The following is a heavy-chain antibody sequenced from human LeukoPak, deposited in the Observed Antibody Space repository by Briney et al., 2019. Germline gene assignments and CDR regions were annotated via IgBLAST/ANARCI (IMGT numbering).Heavy chain of an antibody. CDR3: AKGGRYYDILTGSPEFDP. D-gene: IGHD3-9*01. Sequence: GGSLRLSCAASGFTFSSYAMSWVRQAPGKGLEWVSAISGSGGSTYYADSVRGRFTISRDNSKNTLYLQMNSLRAEDTAVYYCAKGGRYYDILTGSPEFDPWGQGTLVTVSS. J-gene: IGHJ5*02. V-gene: IGHV3-23*01. CDR2: ISGSGGST. CDR1: GFTFSSYA.